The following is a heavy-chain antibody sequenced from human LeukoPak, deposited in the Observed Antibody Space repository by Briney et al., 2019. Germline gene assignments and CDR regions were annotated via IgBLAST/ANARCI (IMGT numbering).Heavy chain of an antibody. J-gene: IGHJ4*02. CDR2: ISYDGSNK. Sequence: TGRSLRLSCAASGFTFSSYAMHWVRQAPGKGLEWVAVISYDGSNKYYADSVKGRFTISRDNSKNTLYLQMNSLRAEDTAVYYCAGGLLGCSGGSCYPTDYWGQGTLVIVSS. V-gene: IGHV3-30-3*01. CDR1: GFTFSSYA. D-gene: IGHD2-15*01. CDR3: AGGLLGCSGGSCYPTDY.